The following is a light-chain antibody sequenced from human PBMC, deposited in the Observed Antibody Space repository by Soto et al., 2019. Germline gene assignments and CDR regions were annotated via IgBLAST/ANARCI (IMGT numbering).Light chain of an antibody. J-gene: IGKJ2*01. CDR3: QQSYSTLYT. CDR1: QNIASY. Sequence: DVQMTQSPSSLSASVGDRVTITCRASQNIASYLNWYQQKPGKAPNLLIYAASTLQSGVPSRFSGSGSGTDFTLTISSLQPEDFATYYCQQSYSTLYTFGQGTKLEIK. CDR2: AAS. V-gene: IGKV1-39*01.